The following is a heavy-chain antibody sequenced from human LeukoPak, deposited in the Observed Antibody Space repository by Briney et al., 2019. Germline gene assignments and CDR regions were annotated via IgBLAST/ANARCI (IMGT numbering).Heavy chain of an antibody. Sequence: GRSLRLSCAASGFNFSSHAMHWVRQAPGKGLEWVAVISYDGSKKYYADSVKGRFTISRDNSKNTLYLQMNSLRTEDTAVYYCARDIAATGTYTDYWGQGTLVTVSS. CDR3: ARDIAATGTYTDY. D-gene: IGHD6-13*01. J-gene: IGHJ4*02. CDR1: GFNFSSHA. V-gene: IGHV3-30-3*01. CDR2: ISYDGSKK.